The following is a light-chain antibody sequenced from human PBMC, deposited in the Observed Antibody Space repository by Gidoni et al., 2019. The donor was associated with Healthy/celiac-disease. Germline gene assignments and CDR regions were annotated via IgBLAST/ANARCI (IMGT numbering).Light chain of an antibody. CDR2: WAY. V-gene: IGKV4-1*01. J-gene: IGKJ3*01. CDR1: QSVLYSSNNKNY. Sequence: DIVMTQSPDSLPVSLGERATIKCKSSQSVLYSSNNKNYLAWYQQKPGQPPKLLIYWAYTRESGVPDRFSGSGSGTNFTLTISSLQAEDVAVYYCQQYYSTPFTFGPGTKVDIK. CDR3: QQYYSTPFT.